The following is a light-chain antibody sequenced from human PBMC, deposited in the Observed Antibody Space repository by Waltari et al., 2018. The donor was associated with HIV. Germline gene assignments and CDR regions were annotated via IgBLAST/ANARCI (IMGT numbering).Light chain of an antibody. Sequence: DIQMTQSPSSLSASVGDRVTITCRASQSISTYLNWYQQKPGKAPKVLSYTTSNLQSGVPSRFSGSGSGTDDTLTISSLQPEDFATYYCQQSYTTPRTFGQGTKVEIK. V-gene: IGKV1-39*01. CDR1: QSISTY. CDR3: QQSYTTPRT. CDR2: TTS. J-gene: IGKJ1*01.